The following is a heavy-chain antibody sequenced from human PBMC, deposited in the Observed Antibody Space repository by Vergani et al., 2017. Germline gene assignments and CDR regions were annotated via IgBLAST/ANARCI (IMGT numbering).Heavy chain of an antibody. CDR1: GFTFSNAW. J-gene: IGHJ6*03. V-gene: IGHV3-15*01. CDR3: TTDRSPGYCSSTSCYPLYYYYYMDV. D-gene: IGHD2-2*01. Sequence: EVQLVESGGGLVKPGGSLRLSCAASGFTFSNAWMSWVRQAPGKGLEWVGRIKSKTDGGTTDYAAPVKGRFTISRDDSKNTLYLQMNSLKTEDTAVYYCTTDRSPGYCSSTSCYPLYYYYYMDVWGKGTTVTVSS. CDR2: IKSKTDGGTT.